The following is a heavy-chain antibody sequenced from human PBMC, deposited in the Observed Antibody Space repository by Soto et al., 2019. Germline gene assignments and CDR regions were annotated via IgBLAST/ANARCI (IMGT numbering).Heavy chain of an antibody. Sequence: QIQLVQSGAEVKKPGASVKVSCKASGYMFSHYGINWVRQAPGQGLEWVAWISGYNGNTNYTQKFQGRVTMIKDSSTNTAYMELRSLTSDDTAVYYCARDLLPMTGTANDAFDIWGQGTMVTVSS. V-gene: IGHV1-18*04. CDR2: ISGYNGNT. CDR3: ARDLLPMTGTANDAFDI. D-gene: IGHD1-1*01. CDR1: GYMFSHYG. J-gene: IGHJ3*02.